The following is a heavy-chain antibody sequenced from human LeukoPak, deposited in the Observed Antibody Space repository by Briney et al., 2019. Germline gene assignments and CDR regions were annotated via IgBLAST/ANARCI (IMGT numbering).Heavy chain of an antibody. CDR1: EFSLSSHS. J-gene: IGHJ6*02. CDR2: ITISSNFI. V-gene: IGHV3-21*06. D-gene: IGHD3-9*01. CDR3: ARDGHGDDRLTGYSYFGMDV. Sequence: GGSLRLSCAASEFSLSSHSMNWVRQAPGKGLEWVSSITISSNFIYYADSVKGRFTISRDNAKNLLYLQMNSLSAEDTAVYFCARDGHGDDRLTGYSYFGMDVWGQGTTVTVSS.